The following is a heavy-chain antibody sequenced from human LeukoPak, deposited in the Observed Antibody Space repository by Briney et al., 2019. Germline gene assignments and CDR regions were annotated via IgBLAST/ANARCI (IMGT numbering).Heavy chain of an antibody. D-gene: IGHD1-26*01. CDR2: PGDSDT. Sequence: PGDSDTRYSPSFQGQVTISADKSISTAYLQWSSLKASDTAMYYCARGIRGSYYYRRGYFDYWGQGTLVTVSS. CDR3: ARGIRGSYYYRRGYFDY. J-gene: IGHJ4*02. V-gene: IGHV5-51*01.